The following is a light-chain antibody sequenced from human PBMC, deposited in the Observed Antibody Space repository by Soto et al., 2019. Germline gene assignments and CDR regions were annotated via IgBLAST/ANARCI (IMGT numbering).Light chain of an antibody. Sequence: DIQLTQSPSSLSASVGDRVTITCRASQSISSYLNWYQQKPGIAPKLLIYAASILQSGVPSRFSGSGSGTEFTLTISSLQPDDFATYYCQHYNSYSEAFGQGTKVDI. V-gene: IGKV1-5*01. CDR3: QHYNSYSEA. CDR2: AAS. CDR1: QSISSY. J-gene: IGKJ1*01.